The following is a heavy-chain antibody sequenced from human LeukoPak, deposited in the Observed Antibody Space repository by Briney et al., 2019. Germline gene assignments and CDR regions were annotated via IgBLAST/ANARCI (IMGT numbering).Heavy chain of an antibody. CDR2: IGSKVYGGTT. J-gene: IGHJ6*03. D-gene: IGHD2-2*01. Sequence: GGSLRLSCTVSGFTLGDYAMSWVRQAPGKGLEWVAFIGSKVYGGTTEYAASVKGRFTISRDDSKSIAYLLMNSLTIADTAVYYCTRDPGWESSYQRYYYMDVWGRGTTVTVSS. CDR1: GFTLGDYA. V-gene: IGHV3-49*04. CDR3: TRDPGWESSYQRYYYMDV.